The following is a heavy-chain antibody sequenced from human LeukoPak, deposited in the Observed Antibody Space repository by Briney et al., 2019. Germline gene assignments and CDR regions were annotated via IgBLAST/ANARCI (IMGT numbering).Heavy chain of an antibody. CDR3: ARDYTYYYDSSGLASDAFDI. J-gene: IGHJ3*02. D-gene: IGHD3-22*01. CDR2: IYTSGST. CDR1: GVSISSGSYY. V-gene: IGHV4-61*02. Sequence: SETLSLTCTVSGVSISSGSYYWSWLRQPAGKGLEWIGRIYTSGSTNYNPSLKSRVTISVDTSKNQFSLKLSSVTAADTAVYYCARDYTYYYDSSGLASDAFDIWGQGTMVTVSS.